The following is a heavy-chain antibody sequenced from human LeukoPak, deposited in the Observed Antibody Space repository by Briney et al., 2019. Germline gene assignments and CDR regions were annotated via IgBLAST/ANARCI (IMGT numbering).Heavy chain of an antibody. CDR2: IYPGDSDT. J-gene: IGHJ4*02. CDR1: GYSFTSYW. Sequence: GESLKISCKGSGYSFTSYWIGWVRQMPGKGLEWVGIIYPGDSDTRYSPSFQGQVTISADKSISTAYLQWSSLKASDTAMYYCARRGYCSGGSCLYFDYWGQGTLATVSS. V-gene: IGHV5-51*01. CDR3: ARRGYCSGGSCLYFDY. D-gene: IGHD2-15*01.